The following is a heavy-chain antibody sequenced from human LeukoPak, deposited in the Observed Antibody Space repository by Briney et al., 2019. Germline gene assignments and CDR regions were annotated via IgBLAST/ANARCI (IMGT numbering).Heavy chain of an antibody. Sequence: PSETLSLTCTVSGGSFSSGSYYWSWLRQPPGRGLEWIGYIYYSGSTNYNPSLKSRVTISVDTSKNQFSLKLSSVTAADTAVYYCARVPRTMVRGVIILGFDPWGQGTLVTVSS. V-gene: IGHV4-61*01. CDR3: ARVPRTMVRGVIILGFDP. D-gene: IGHD3-10*01. CDR2: IYYSGST. CDR1: GGSFSSGSYY. J-gene: IGHJ5*02.